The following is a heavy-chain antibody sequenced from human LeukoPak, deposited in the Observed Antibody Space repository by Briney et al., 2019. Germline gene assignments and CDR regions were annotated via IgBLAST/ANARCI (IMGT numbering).Heavy chain of an antibody. Sequence: GGSLRLSCAASGFTFSSYSMNWVRQAPGKGLEWVSSISSSSSYIYYADSVKGRFTISRDNAKNSLYQQMNSLRAEDTAVYYCARDGHTYYDSWSGWFVDYWGQGTLVTVSS. CDR1: GFTFSSYS. CDR3: ARDGHTYYDSWSGWFVDY. D-gene: IGHD3-3*01. J-gene: IGHJ4*02. V-gene: IGHV3-21*01. CDR2: ISSSSSYI.